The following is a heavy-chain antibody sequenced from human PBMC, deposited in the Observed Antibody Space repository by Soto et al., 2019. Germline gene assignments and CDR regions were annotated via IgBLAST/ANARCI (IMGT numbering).Heavy chain of an antibody. CDR2: INPDGSAK. CDR1: GFTFSTSL. Sequence: GGSRRLSWAASGFTFSTSLMDWVRQTPGKGLEWVANINPDGSAKNYVDSVKGRFTLSRDNAKNSLFLQMSSLTAEDSGLYFCSRYLDFWGRGTLVTVSS. CDR3: SRYLDF. J-gene: IGHJ4*02. V-gene: IGHV3-7*01.